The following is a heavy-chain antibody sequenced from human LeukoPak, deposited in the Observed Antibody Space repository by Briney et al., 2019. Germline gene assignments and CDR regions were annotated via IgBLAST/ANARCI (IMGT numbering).Heavy chain of an antibody. D-gene: IGHD2/OR15-2a*01. CDR1: GFTFSSYG. V-gene: IGHV3-30*18. J-gene: IGHJ4*02. CDR2: ISYDGTNK. Sequence: GGSLRLSCAAPGFTFSSYGMHWVRQAPPEGLEWVAVISYDGTNKYYADSVKGRFTISRDNSKNTLSLQMNSLRAEDTAVYYCAKVHDTTISHPPGDYWGRGTLVTVSS. CDR3: AKVHDTTISHPPGDY.